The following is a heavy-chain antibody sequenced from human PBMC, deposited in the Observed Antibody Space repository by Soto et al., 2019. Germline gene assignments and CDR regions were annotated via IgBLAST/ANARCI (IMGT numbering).Heavy chain of an antibody. CDR3: ARASGNYYGWYYYGMDV. D-gene: IGHD1-26*01. V-gene: IGHV4-39*01. Sequence: PSETLSLTCTVSGGSISSSSYYWGWIRQPPGKGLEWIGSIYYSGSTYYNPSLKSRVTISVGTSKNQFSLKLSSVTAADTAVYYCARASGNYYGWYYYGMDVWSQGTTVTVSS. CDR2: IYYSGST. CDR1: GGSISSSSYY. J-gene: IGHJ6*02.